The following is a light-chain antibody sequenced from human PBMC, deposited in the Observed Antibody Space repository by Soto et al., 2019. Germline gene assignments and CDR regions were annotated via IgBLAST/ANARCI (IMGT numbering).Light chain of an antibody. CDR2: AAF. Sequence: DIQMTQSPSSLSASVGDRVTITCRASQSISSYLNWYQQKPGKAPKLLIYAAFSLQSGVPSRFSGSGSGTDFTLTSSSLQPEDFATYYCQQSYSTPRTFGQGTKVEIK. CDR1: QSISSY. V-gene: IGKV1-39*01. CDR3: QQSYSTPRT. J-gene: IGKJ1*01.